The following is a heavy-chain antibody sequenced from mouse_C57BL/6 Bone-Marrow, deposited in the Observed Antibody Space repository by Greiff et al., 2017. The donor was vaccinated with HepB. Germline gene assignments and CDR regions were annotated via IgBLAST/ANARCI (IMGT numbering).Heavy chain of an antibody. D-gene: IGHD3-2*02. Sequence: VQLQQSGPVLVKPGASVKMSCKASGYTFTDYYMNWVKQSHGKSLEWIGVINPYNGGTSYNQKFKGKATLTVDKSSSTAYMELNSLTSEDSAVYYCARRQLRGDYYAMDYWGQGTSVTVSS. V-gene: IGHV1-19*01. CDR2: INPYNGGT. CDR3: ARRQLRGDYYAMDY. J-gene: IGHJ4*01. CDR1: GYTFTDYY.